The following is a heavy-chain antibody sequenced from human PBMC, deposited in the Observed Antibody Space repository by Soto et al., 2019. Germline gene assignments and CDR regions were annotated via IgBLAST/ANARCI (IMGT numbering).Heavy chain of an antibody. CDR3: AKDRLRVATFSNWFDP. CDR2: VSGSADST. J-gene: IGHJ5*02. Sequence: EVQLLESGGGLVQPGGSLRFSCAASGFTFSTYAMNWVRQAPGKRLEWVSTVSGSADSTYYADSVKGRFTITRDNSKNTLYLQMNSLRDEDTAVYYCAKDRLRVATFSNWFDPWGQRTLVTVSS. D-gene: IGHD5-12*01. V-gene: IGHV3-23*01. CDR1: GFTFSTYA.